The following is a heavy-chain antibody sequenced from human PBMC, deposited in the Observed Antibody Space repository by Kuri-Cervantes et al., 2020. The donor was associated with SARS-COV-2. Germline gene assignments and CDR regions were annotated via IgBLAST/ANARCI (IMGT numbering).Heavy chain of an antibody. CDR1: GGSISSHY. J-gene: IGHJ4*02. CDR2: IYYSGST. CDR3: ARVSWMQLWHRYFDN. D-gene: IGHD5-18*01. V-gene: IGHV4-59*08. Sequence: ESLKISCTVSGGSISSHYWSWIRQPPGKGLGWIGYIYYSGSTNYNPSLKSRVTISVDKSKSQFSLKLISVTAADTAVYYCARVSWMQLWHRYFDNWGQGTLVTVSS.